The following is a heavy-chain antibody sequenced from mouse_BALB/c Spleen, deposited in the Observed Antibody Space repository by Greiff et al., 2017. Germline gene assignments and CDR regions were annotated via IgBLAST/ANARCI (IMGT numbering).Heavy chain of an antibody. D-gene: IGHD2-1*01. Sequence: EVKLQESGGGLVQPGGSLKLSCAASGFTFSSYGMSWVRQTPDKRLELVATINSNGGSTYYPDSVKGRFTISRYNATNTLYLQMSSLKSEDTAMYYCAREEDGNNDYWGQGTTLTVSS. J-gene: IGHJ2*01. CDR1: GFTFSSYG. CDR2: INSNGGST. CDR3: AREEDGNNDY. V-gene: IGHV5-6-3*01.